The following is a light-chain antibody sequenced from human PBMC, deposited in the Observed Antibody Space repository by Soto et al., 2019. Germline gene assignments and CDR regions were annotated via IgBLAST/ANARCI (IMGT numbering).Light chain of an antibody. V-gene: IGKV3-20*01. Sequence: EIVLTQSPGTLSLSPGERATLSCRAIQRVNKNYLAWSQQNPGQDPRHLIYGASNRATGIPDRFSGSGSGTDFTLTISRLEPEDFAVYYCQQYGSSGTFGQGTKVEIK. CDR3: QQYGSSGT. CDR2: GAS. J-gene: IGKJ1*01. CDR1: QRVNKNY.